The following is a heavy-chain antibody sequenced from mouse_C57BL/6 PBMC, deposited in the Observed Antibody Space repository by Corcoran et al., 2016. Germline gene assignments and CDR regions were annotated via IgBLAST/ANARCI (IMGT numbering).Heavy chain of an antibody. D-gene: IGHD2-1*01. J-gene: IGHJ3*01. CDR1: GYTFTDYY. CDR2: INPNNGGT. Sequence: EVQLQQSGPELVKPGASVKISCKASGYTFTDYYMNWVKQSHGKSLEWIGDINPNNGGTSYNQKFKGKATLTVDKSSSTAYMELRSLTSEDSAVYYWARNYYGNYVGFAYWGQGTLVTVSA. CDR3: ARNYYGNYVGFAY. V-gene: IGHV1-26*01.